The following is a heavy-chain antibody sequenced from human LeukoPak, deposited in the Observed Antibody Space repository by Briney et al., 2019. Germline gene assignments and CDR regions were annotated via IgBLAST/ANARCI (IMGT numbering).Heavy chain of an antibody. V-gene: IGHV3-30*03. D-gene: IGHD5-24*01. CDR1: GFTFSSYG. CDR2: ISYDGSNK. CDR3: ASAGGRGMATISSWGDYYYYGMDV. J-gene: IGHJ6*02. Sequence: PGGSLRLSCAASGFTFSSYGMHWVRQATGKGLEWVAGISYDGSNKYYADSVKGRFTISRDNSKNTLYLQMNSLRAEDTAVYYCASAGGRGMATISSWGDYYYYGMDVWGQGTTVTVSS.